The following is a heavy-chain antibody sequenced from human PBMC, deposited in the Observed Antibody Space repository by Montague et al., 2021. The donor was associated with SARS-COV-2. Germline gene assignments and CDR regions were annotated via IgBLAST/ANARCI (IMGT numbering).Heavy chain of an antibody. CDR1: GFTFGSYR. CDR3: ADYGDTEPFQL. Sequence: SLRLSCAASGFTFGSYRMNWVRQAPGKGLEWVSYISRSSRTIYYADPVKGRITISRDNAKNSLYLQMNSLRAEDTAVYYCADYGDTEPFQLWGQGTLVTVSS. D-gene: IGHD4-17*01. J-gene: IGHJ1*01. CDR2: ISRSSRTI. V-gene: IGHV3-48*04.